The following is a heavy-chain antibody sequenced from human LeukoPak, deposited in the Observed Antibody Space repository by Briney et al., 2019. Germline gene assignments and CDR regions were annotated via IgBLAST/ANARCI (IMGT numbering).Heavy chain of an antibody. D-gene: IGHD3-10*01. V-gene: IGHV4-61*02. J-gene: IGHJ4*02. CDR3: ARDGPGEGYFDY. CDR1: GGSISSGSYY. CDR2: IHTSGST. Sequence: PSQTPSLTCTVSGGSISSGSYYWSWIRQPAGKGLEWTGRIHTSGSTNYNPSLKSRVTISVDTSKNQFSLKLSSVTAADTAVYYCARDGPGEGYFDYWGQGTLVTVSS.